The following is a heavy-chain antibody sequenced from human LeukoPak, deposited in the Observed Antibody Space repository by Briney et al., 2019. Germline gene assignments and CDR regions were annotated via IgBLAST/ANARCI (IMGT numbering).Heavy chain of an antibody. CDR1: GGSISSYY. CDR2: IYYSGST. J-gene: IGHJ4*02. CDR3: ASMGAILYYFDY. D-gene: IGHD1-26*01. V-gene: IGHV4-59*01. Sequence: SETLSLTCTVSGGSISSYYWSWIRQPPGKGREWIGYIYYSGSTNYNPSLKSRVTISVDTSKNQFSLKLSSVTAADTAVYYCASMGAILYYFDYWGQGTLVTVSS.